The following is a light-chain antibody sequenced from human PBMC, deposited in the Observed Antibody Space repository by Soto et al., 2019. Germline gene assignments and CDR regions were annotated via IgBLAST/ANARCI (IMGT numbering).Light chain of an antibody. CDR3: QQYNNWPIT. J-gene: IGKJ5*01. CDR1: QTITSD. Sequence: DIQMTQSPSSLSASVGDRVTITCRASQTITSDLNWYQLKPGKPPKLLIYAASSLQGGVPARFSGSGSGTEFTLTISSLQSEDFALYYCQQYNNWPITFGQGTRLEIK. V-gene: IGKV1-39*01. CDR2: AAS.